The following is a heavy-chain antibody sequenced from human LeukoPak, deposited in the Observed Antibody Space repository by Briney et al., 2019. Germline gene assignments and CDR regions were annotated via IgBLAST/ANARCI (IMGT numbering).Heavy chain of an antibody. V-gene: IGHV3-30*18. CDR2: ISYDGSNK. J-gene: IGHJ4*02. D-gene: IGHD3-22*01. CDR3: AKVLDSSGNEDY. Sequence: TGGSLRLSCAASGFTFSSYGMHWVRQAPGKGLEWVAVISYDGSNKYYADSVKGRFTISRDNSKNTLHLQMNSLRAEDTAVYYCAKVLDSSGNEDYWGQGTLVTVSS. CDR1: GFTFSSYG.